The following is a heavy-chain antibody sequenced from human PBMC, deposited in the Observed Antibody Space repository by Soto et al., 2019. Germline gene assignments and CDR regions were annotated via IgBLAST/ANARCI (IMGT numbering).Heavy chain of an antibody. CDR3: ATGWPGGFGY. V-gene: IGHV3-53*01. J-gene: IGHJ4*01. CDR2: FNSGGTT. Sequence: VHLVESGGGLIQPGGSLRLSCAASGFVVSSKHMSWVRQAPGQGLEWVSLFNSGGTTSYADSVRGRFTISRDISKNTLSLQMNSLRVEDTAVYYCATGWPGGFGYWGQGTLVTVSS. D-gene: IGHD2-15*01. CDR1: GFVVSSKH.